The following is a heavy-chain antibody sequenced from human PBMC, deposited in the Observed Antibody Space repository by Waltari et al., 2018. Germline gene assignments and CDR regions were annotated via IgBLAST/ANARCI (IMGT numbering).Heavy chain of an antibody. CDR3: ARHIRGYDAFDI. CDR2: ISHSGRT. CDR1: GGEFSGYW. J-gene: IGHJ3*02. D-gene: IGHD3-3*01. V-gene: IGHV4-34*02. Sequence: QVQLQQWGAGLLQPSETLSLTCAVSGGEFSGYWGRWIRQPPGKGLEGIWEISHSGRTNYNPSLKIRVTISVDTPKNQFSLKLSSVTAADTAVYYCARHIRGYDAFDIWGQGTMAIVSS.